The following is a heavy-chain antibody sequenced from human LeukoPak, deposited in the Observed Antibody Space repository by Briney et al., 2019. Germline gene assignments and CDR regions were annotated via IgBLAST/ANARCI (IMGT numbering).Heavy chain of an antibody. V-gene: IGHV4-34*01. CDR2: INHSGST. CDR3: ATARGYSYGWAFDI. J-gene: IGHJ3*02. CDR1: GGSFSGYY. Sequence: SETLSLTCAVYGGSFSGYYWSWIRQPPGKGLEWIGEINHSGSTNYNPSLKSRVTISVDTSKNQFSLKLSSVTAADTAVYYCATARGYSYGWAFDIWGQGTMVTVSS. D-gene: IGHD5-18*01.